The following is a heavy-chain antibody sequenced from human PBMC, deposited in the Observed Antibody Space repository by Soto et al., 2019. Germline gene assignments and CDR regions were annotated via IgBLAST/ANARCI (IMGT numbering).Heavy chain of an antibody. CDR3: ARILGYCSGGSCYFGLHFDY. CDR2: ISAYNGNT. D-gene: IGHD2-15*01. Sequence: GASVKVSCKASGYTFTSYGISWVRQAPGQGLEWMGWISAYNGNTNYAQKLQGRVTMTTDTSTSTAYMELRSLRSDDTAVYYCARILGYCSGGSCYFGLHFDYWGQGTLVTVSS. V-gene: IGHV1-18*01. J-gene: IGHJ4*02. CDR1: GYTFTSYG.